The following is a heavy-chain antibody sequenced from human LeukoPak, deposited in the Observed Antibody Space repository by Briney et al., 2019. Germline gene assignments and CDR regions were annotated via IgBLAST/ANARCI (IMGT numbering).Heavy chain of an antibody. CDR2: ISYTGSN. V-gene: IGHV4-59*12. CDR3: ARPATVTTAGYGY. CDR1: GGSISGYF. Sequence: SETLSLTCTVSGGSISGYFWNWIRQPPGKGLEWIGYISYTGSNNQNPSLKSRVTISVDTSKNQFSLKLSSVTAADTAVYYCARPATVTTAGYGYWGQGTLVTVSS. J-gene: IGHJ4*02. D-gene: IGHD4-11*01.